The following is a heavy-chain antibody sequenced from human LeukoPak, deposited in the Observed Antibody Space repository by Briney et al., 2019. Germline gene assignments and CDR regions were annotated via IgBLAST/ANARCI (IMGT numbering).Heavy chain of an antibody. D-gene: IGHD2-21*01. V-gene: IGHV1-8*01. J-gene: IGHJ3*02. Sequence: ASVRVSCKASGYTFTSYDINWVRQATGQGLEWMGWMNPNSGNTGYAQKFQSRVTMTRDTSISTAYMELSSVRSEDTAVYYCARIGDADAFDIWGQGTMVTVSS. CDR1: GYTFTSYD. CDR3: ARIGDADAFDI. CDR2: MNPNSGNT.